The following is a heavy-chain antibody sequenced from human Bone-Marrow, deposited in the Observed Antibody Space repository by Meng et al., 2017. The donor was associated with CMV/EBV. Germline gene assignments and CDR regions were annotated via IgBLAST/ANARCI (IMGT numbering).Heavy chain of an antibody. CDR2: INTDGSTT. Sequence: FIFSGCWMHWVRQVPGKGLVWVSHINTDGSTTSYADSVKGRFTISRDNAKNTLYLQMNILRAEDTAVYYCTRVAGPIVGGTRDFDFWGQGALVTVSS. CDR3: TRVAGPIVGGTRDFDF. D-gene: IGHD1-26*01. J-gene: IGHJ4*02. V-gene: IGHV3-74*01. CDR1: FIFSGCW.